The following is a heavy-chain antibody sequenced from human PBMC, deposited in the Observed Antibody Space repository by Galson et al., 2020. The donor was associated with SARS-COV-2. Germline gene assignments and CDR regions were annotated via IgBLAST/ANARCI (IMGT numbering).Heavy chain of an antibody. Sequence: ETSETLSPTCAVSGDSLSSNRFYWDWICQTPGKGLEWIGSIHYGGTTYYIPSLKSRATLSVDTSKNQFSLKLTSVTAADTAVYYCAKRGGTKWDYWGQGILVTVSS. J-gene: IGHJ4*02. CDR1: GDSLSSNRFY. V-gene: IGHV4-39*01. D-gene: IGHD3-16*01. CDR3: AKRGGTKWDY. CDR2: IHYGGTT.